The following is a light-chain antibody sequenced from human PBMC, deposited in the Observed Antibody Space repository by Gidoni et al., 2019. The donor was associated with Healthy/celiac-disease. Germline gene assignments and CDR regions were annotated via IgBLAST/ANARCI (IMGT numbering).Light chain of an antibody. CDR3: QQRSNWPPACS. V-gene: IGKV3-11*01. J-gene: IGKJ2*04. CDR1: QSVSSY. CDR2: DAS. Sequence: EIVLTQSPATLSLSPGERATLSCRASQSVSSYLAWYQQKPGQAPRLLIYDASNRATGIPARFSGSGSGTDFTLTISSREPEDFAVYYCQQRSNWPPACSFGQGTKLEIK.